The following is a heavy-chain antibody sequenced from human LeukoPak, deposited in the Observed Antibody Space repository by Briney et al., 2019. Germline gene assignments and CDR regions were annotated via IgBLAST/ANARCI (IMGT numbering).Heavy chain of an antibody. CDR3: VRGQLLRLEYFFDS. CDR2: INQDESHK. CDR1: VFTFNNYW. Sequence: GGSLRLSCAPSVFTFNNYWFSCVCPAPGRGRGWGANINQDESHKYSVDSVKCPFTISRDNARNSLYLQMNSLRAEDTAVYYCVRGQLLRLEYFFDSWGQGTLVTVSS. D-gene: IGHD2-21*01. J-gene: IGHJ4*02. V-gene: IGHV3-7*01.